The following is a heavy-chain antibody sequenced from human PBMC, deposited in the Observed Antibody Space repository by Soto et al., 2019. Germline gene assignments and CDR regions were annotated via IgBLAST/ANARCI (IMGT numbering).Heavy chain of an antibody. CDR1: GFTFSSYS. V-gene: IGHV3-21*01. CDR3: ARGSIVATSLTPFDF. Sequence: VQLVESGGGLVKPGGSLRLSCAASGFTFSSYSMNWVRQAPGKGLEWVSSISASSSYIYYADSVKGRFTVSRDNAKNSLYLQINSLRAEDTAVYYCARGSIVATSLTPFDFWGQGTLVIVSS. CDR2: ISASSSYI. D-gene: IGHD5-12*01. J-gene: IGHJ4*02.